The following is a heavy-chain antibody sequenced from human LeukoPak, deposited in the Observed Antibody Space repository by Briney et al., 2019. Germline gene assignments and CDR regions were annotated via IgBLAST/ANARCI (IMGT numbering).Heavy chain of an antibody. CDR3: ARGRSRGMATITAYYYYYYGMDV. V-gene: IGHV1-69*04. D-gene: IGHD5-24*01. CDR1: GGTFSSYA. CDR2: ITPIFGIA. Sequence: SVKVSCKASGGTFSSYAISWVRQAPGQGLEWMGRITPIFGIANYAQKFQGRVTITADKSTSTAYMELSSLRSEDTAVYYCARGRSRGMATITAYYYYYYGMDVWGQGTTVTVSS. J-gene: IGHJ6*02.